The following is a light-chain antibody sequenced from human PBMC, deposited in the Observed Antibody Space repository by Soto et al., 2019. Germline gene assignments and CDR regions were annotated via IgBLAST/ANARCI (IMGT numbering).Light chain of an antibody. CDR2: RAS. Sequence: IVVTQSPGTLAVSTAEIAALAWRASHSVSNNYSAWYPQKPGQPPSLLIDRASNRATGCPDRCIGGGPGRDFTLTISRRGRRDFVVYYCQQHCKPLCTFGQGTRLEIK. V-gene: IGKV3-20*01. CDR3: QQHCKPLCT. J-gene: IGKJ5*01. CDR1: HSVSNNY.